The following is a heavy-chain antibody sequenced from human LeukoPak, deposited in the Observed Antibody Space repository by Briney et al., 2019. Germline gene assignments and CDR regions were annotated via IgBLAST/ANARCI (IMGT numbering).Heavy chain of an antibody. Sequence: GGSLRLSCAVSGFTFSSYWMHWVRQVPGEGLVWVSRINIDGYSIGYADSVKGRFTISRDNAKNTLLLQVNSLRAEDTAVYYCARGGVAGGMDVWGQGTTVTVSS. CDR1: GFTFSSYW. CDR3: ARGGVAGGMDV. CDR2: INIDGYSI. V-gene: IGHV3-74*01. J-gene: IGHJ6*02. D-gene: IGHD6-19*01.